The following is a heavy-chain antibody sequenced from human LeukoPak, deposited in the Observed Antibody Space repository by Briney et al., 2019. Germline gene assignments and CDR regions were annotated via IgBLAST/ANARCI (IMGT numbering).Heavy chain of an antibody. V-gene: IGHV3-48*03. CDR3: AKDRYSGSYPLGDAFDI. J-gene: IGHJ3*02. Sequence: GGSLRLSCAASGFTFSSYEMNWVRQAPGKGLEWVSYISSSGSTIYYADSVKGRFTISRDNAKNTLYLQMNSLRAEDTAVYYCAKDRYSGSYPLGDAFDIWGQGTMVTVSS. D-gene: IGHD1-26*01. CDR1: GFTFSSYE. CDR2: ISSSGSTI.